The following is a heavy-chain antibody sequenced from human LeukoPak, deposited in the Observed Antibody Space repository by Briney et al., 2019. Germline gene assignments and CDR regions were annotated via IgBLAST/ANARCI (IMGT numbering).Heavy chain of an antibody. Sequence: GGSLRLSCAASGFTFGTYAMSWVRQGPGKGLEWVSAISGIGTYTYYADSVKGRFTISRDNSKNTLYLQMNSLRAEDTALYYCARVMVRGVIGWYFDYWGQGTLVTVSS. J-gene: IGHJ4*02. CDR2: ISGIGTYT. CDR3: ARVMVRGVIGWYFDY. V-gene: IGHV3-23*01. CDR1: GFTFGTYA. D-gene: IGHD3-10*01.